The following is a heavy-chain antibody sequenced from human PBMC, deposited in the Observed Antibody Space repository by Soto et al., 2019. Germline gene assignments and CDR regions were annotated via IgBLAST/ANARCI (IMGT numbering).Heavy chain of an antibody. Sequence: GGSLRLSCAASGFTFSSYAMHWVRQAPGKGLEYVSAISSNGGSTYYANSVKGRFTISRDNSKNTLYLQMGSLRAEDMAVYYCARDGIAAAGTFGYWGQGTLVTVS. CDR2: ISSNGGST. V-gene: IGHV3-64*01. D-gene: IGHD6-13*01. CDR3: ARDGIAAAGTFGY. J-gene: IGHJ4*02. CDR1: GFTFSSYA.